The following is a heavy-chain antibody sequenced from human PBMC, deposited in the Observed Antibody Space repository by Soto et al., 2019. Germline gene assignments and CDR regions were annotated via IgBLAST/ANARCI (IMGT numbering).Heavy chain of an antibody. J-gene: IGHJ3*01. Sequence: GGSLRLSCAASGFTFSSYSMNWVRQAPGKGLEWVSSISSSSSYIYYADSVKGRFTISRDNAKNSLYLQMNSLRAEDTAVYYCARDKQSAWLVRGAYVAFEFWGQGTMVTVSS. CDR1: GFTFSSYS. CDR2: ISSSSSYI. V-gene: IGHV3-21*01. D-gene: IGHD3-10*01. CDR3: ARDKQSAWLVRGAYVAFEF.